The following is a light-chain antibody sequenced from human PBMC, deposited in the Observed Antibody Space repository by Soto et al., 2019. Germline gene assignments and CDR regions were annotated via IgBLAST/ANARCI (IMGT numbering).Light chain of an antibody. CDR2: AAS. V-gene: IGKV3-11*01. Sequence: EIVLTQSPATLSLSPGKRATLSCRASQSVSSYLAWYQQKPGQAPRLLIYAASNRATGIPARFSGSGSGTDFTLTISGLEPEDFAVYYCQQRSNWPPLTFGGGTKVEIK. CDR1: QSVSSY. CDR3: QQRSNWPPLT. J-gene: IGKJ4*01.